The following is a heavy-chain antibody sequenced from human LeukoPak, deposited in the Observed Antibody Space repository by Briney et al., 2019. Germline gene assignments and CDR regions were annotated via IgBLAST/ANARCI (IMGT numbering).Heavy chain of an antibody. CDR1: GFTFSSYS. V-gene: IGHV3-21*01. CDR3: ARDLKNSGYNGEFDY. CDR2: ISSSSSYI. Sequence: GGSLRLSCAASGFTFSSYSMNWVRQAPGKGLEWVSFISSSSSYIYYADSVKGRFTISRDNAKNSLYLQMNSLRAEDTAVYYCARDLKNSGYNGEFDYWGQGTLVTVSS. D-gene: IGHD3-22*01. J-gene: IGHJ4*02.